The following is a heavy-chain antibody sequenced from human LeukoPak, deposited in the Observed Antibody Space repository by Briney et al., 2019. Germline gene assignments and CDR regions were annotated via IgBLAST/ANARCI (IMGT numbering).Heavy chain of an antibody. Sequence: GGSLRLSCAASGFTVSSNYMSWVRQAPGKGLEWVSVIYSGGSTYYADSVKGRFTISRDNSKNTLYLQMNSLRAEDTAVYYCARDLLGGEEVAANGSYWGQGTLVAVSS. V-gene: IGHV3-53*01. D-gene: IGHD2-15*01. CDR3: ARDLLGGEEVAANGSY. J-gene: IGHJ4*02. CDR1: GFTVSSNY. CDR2: IYSGGST.